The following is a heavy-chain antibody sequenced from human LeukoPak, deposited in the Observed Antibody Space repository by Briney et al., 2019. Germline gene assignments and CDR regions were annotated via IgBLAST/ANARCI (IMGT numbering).Heavy chain of an antibody. CDR3: AGTKYYYMDA. Sequence: SETLSLACTVSAGSISGTSYYRGWIRQPPGKGLEWIGSISYTGSTHYTPSLKSRVTISVDTSKKQFSLKLSSVPAADTAVYYCAGTKYYYMDARGEGTPVTVS. CDR2: ISYTGST. V-gene: IGHV4-39*01. CDR1: AGSISGTSYY. J-gene: IGHJ6*03.